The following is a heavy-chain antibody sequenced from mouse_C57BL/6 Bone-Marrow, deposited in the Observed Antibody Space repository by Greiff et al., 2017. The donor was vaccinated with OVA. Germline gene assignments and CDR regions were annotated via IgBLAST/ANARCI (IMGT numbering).Heavy chain of an antibody. CDR3: ANYYGSRGNYAMDY. V-gene: IGHV1-26*01. D-gene: IGHD1-1*01. Sequence: EVQLQQSGPELVKPGASVKISCKASGYTFTDYYMNWVKQSHGKSLEWIGDINPNNGGTSYNQKFKGKATLTVDKSSSTAYMELRSLTSEDSAVYYCANYYGSRGNYAMDYWGQGTSVTVSS. J-gene: IGHJ4*01. CDR2: INPNNGGT. CDR1: GYTFTDYY.